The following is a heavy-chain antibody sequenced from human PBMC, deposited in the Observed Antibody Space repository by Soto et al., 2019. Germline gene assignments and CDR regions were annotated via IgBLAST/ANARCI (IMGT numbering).Heavy chain of an antibody. CDR1: GGTFSSYA. CDR3: ARVGRADYDILTGYGMDV. D-gene: IGHD3-9*01. V-gene: IGHV1-69*01. Sequence: QVQLVQSGAEVKKPGSSVKVSCKASGGTFSSYAISWVRQAPGQGLEWMGGIIPNLGTANYAQKFQGRVTITADESTSTAYMELSSLRSEDTAVYYCARVGRADYDILTGYGMDVWGQGTTVTVSS. CDR2: IIPNLGTA. J-gene: IGHJ6*02.